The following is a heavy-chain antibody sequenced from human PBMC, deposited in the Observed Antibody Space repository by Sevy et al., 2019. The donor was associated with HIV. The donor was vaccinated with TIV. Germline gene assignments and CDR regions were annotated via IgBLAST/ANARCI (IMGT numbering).Heavy chain of an antibody. D-gene: IGHD1-1*01. V-gene: IGHV3-74*01. CDR3: ARDRKRYPTYAFDI. J-gene: IGHJ3*02. CDR2: INSDGSST. Sequence: GGSLRLSCAASGFTFSSYWMHWVRQAPGKGLVWVSRINSDGSSTSYADSVKGRFTMSRDNAKNTRYLQMNRLRAEDTAVYYCARDRKRYPTYAFDIWGQGTMVTVSS. CDR1: GFTFSSYW.